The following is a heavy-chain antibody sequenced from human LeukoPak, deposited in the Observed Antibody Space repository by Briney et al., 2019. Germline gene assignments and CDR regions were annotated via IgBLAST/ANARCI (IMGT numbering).Heavy chain of an antibody. CDR1: GYTFTSYG. CDR2: ISAYNVNT. J-gene: IGHJ6*02. CDR3: ARDSPPRYCSSTSCYNYYYYGMDV. D-gene: IGHD2-2*02. Sequence: ASVKVSCKASGYTFTSYGISWVRQAPGQGLEWMGWISAYNVNTNYAQKLQGRVTMTTDTSTSTAYMELRSLRSDDTAVYYCARDSPPRYCSSTSCYNYYYYGMDVWGQGTTVTVSS. V-gene: IGHV1-18*01.